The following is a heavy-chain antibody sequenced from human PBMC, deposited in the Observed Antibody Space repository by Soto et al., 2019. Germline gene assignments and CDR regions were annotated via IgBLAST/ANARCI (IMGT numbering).Heavy chain of an antibody. V-gene: IGHV4-4*02. CDR1: GDSVSTNNW. Sequence: QVHLQESGPGLVKPSGTLSLTCAVSGDSVSTNNWWSWVRQPPGKGLEWIGEIFHSGTTNYNPSLQSRVTISVDKSKNQFSLQLSSVTAADTAFYYCARVGGNCSGGSCYTPDYWGQGTLVTVSS. D-gene: IGHD2-15*01. CDR3: ARVGGNCSGGSCYTPDY. CDR2: IFHSGTT. J-gene: IGHJ4*02.